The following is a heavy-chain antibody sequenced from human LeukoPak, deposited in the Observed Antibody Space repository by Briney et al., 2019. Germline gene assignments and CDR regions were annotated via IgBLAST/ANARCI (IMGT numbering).Heavy chain of an antibody. Sequence: GGSLRLSCAASGFTFSTYSMNWVRQAPGKGLEWVSSISSSGLYIYYADSVKGRFTISRDNAKNSLYLQMNSLRAEDTAVYFCARGPLESGITGFDYWGQGTLITVSS. CDR2: ISSSGLYI. CDR3: ARGPLESGITGFDY. J-gene: IGHJ4*02. V-gene: IGHV3-21*01. CDR1: GFTFSTYS. D-gene: IGHD3-10*01.